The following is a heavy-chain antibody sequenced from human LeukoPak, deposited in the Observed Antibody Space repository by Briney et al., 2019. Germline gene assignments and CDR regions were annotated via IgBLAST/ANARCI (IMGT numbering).Heavy chain of an antibody. D-gene: IGHD2-2*01. J-gene: IGHJ6*02. CDR1: GYTFTGYY. CDR2: INPNSGGT. V-gene: IGHV1-2*02. CDR3: AVLSSTSVYYYGMDV. Sequence: ASVKVSCKASGYTFTGYYMHWVRQAPGQGLEWMGWINPNSGGTNYAQKFQGRVTMTRDTSISTAYMELSRLRSDDTAVYYCAVLSSTSVYYYGMDVWGQGTTVNVSS.